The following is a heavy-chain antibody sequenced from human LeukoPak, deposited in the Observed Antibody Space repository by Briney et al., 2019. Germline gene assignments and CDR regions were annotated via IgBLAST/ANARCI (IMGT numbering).Heavy chain of an antibody. D-gene: IGHD4-17*01. V-gene: IGHV5-51*01. CDR2: IYPGDSDI. J-gene: IGHJ4*02. Sequence: GASLQISCKGSGYSFTSYWIGWVRQMPGKGLEWMGIIYPGDSDIRYSPSFQGQVTISVDKSISTAYLQWSSLKPSDTAIYYCTRPTLDLGDPIDYWGQGTLVTVSS. CDR3: TRPTLDLGDPIDY. CDR1: GYSFTSYW.